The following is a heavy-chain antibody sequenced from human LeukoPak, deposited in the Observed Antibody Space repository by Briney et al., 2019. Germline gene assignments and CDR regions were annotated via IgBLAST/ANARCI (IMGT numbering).Heavy chain of an antibody. CDR3: ARGSYNWNYGYPFDY. Sequence: SETLSLTCAVYGGSFSGYYWSWVCQPPGKGLEWVGEINNSGSTNYNPSLKSRVTISVDTSKNQFSLKLSSVTAADTAVYYCARGSYNWNYGYPFDYWGQGTLVTVSS. J-gene: IGHJ4*02. CDR2: INNSGST. D-gene: IGHD1-7*01. V-gene: IGHV4-34*01. CDR1: GGSFSGYY.